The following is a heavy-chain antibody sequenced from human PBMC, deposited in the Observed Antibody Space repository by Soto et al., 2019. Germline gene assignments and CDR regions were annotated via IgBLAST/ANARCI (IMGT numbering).Heavy chain of an antibody. J-gene: IGHJ4*02. CDR3: ARGWAATLAAAGHDY. Sequence: ASVKVSCKASGYTFTKYGISWVRQAPGQGLEWMGWISPNNGNTKYAQKIQGRVTMTTDTSTSTAYMDLRSLISDDTAVYYCARGWAATLAAAGHDYWCQGTLVTVS. V-gene: IGHV1-18*01. CDR1: GYTFTKYG. D-gene: IGHD6-13*01. CDR2: ISPNNGNT.